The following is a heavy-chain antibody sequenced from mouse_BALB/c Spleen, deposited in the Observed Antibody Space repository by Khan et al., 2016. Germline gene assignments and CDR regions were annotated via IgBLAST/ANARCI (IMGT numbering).Heavy chain of an antibody. Sequence: EVQLQESGPGLVKPSQSLSLTCTVTGYSITSDYAWNWIRQFPGNKLEWMGYISYSGSTSYNPSLKSRISITRDTSKNQFFLQLNSVTTEDTATYCCAIRNWGVDYWGQGTTLTVSS. D-gene: IGHD4-1*02. V-gene: IGHV3-2*02. CDR2: ISYSGST. CDR1: GYSITSDYA. J-gene: IGHJ2*01. CDR3: AIRNWGVDY.